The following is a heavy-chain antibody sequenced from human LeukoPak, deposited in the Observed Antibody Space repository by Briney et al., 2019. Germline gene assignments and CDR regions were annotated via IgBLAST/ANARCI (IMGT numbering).Heavy chain of an antibody. D-gene: IGHD3-22*01. CDR1: GYTFTSYD. CDR3: ASLSYASYDSSGYSVY. J-gene: IGHJ4*02. CDR2: MNPNSGNT. Sequence: ASVKVSCKASGYTFTSYDINWVRQATGQGLEWMGWMNPNSGNTGYAQKFQGRVTMTRNTSISTAYMELSSLRSEDTAVYYCASLSYASYDSSGYSVYWGQGTLVTVSS. V-gene: IGHV1-8*01.